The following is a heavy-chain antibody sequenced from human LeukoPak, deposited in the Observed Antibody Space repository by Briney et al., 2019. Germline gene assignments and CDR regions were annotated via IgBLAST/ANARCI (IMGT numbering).Heavy chain of an antibody. CDR3: ARDRQWLPDAFDI. Sequence: ASVKVSCKASGYAFTSYAMNWVRQAPGQGLEWMGWMNPNSGNTGYAQKFQGRVTMTRNTSISTAYMELSSLRSEDTAVYYCARDRQWLPDAFDIWGQGTMVTVSS. J-gene: IGHJ3*02. CDR1: GYAFTSYA. D-gene: IGHD3-22*01. CDR2: MNPNSGNT. V-gene: IGHV1-8*02.